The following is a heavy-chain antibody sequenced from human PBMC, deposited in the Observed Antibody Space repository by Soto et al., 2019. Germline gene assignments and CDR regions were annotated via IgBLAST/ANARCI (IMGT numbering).Heavy chain of an antibody. D-gene: IGHD3-10*01. CDR1: GYSFTSYW. V-gene: IGHV5-51*01. J-gene: IGHJ6*02. CDR3: AGGGVRGVITXARDYYGMYV. CDR2: IYPGDSDT. Sequence: GESLKISCKGSGYSFTSYWIGWVRQMPGKGLEWMGIIYPGDSDTRYSPSFQGQVTISADKSISTAYLQWSSLKASDTAMYYCAGGGVRGVITXARDYYGMYVRGQRTTVTVSS.